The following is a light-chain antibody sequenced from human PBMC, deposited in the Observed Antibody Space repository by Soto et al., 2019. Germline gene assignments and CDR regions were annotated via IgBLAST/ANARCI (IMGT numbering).Light chain of an antibody. CDR3: QQYNKWPYT. CDR1: QSVGRN. V-gene: IGKV3-15*01. J-gene: IGKJ2*01. Sequence: EIVMTQSPVALSVSPVESAALSCRASQSVGRNDAWYEQRPGQAPRVLIYGTSTRATGVPARFSGSGSGTEFTLTISSLPSEDFAVYYCQQYNKWPYTFGQGTTLEIK. CDR2: GTS.